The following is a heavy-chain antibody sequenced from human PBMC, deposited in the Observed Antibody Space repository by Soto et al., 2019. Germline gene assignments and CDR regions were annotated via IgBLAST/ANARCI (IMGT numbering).Heavy chain of an antibody. J-gene: IGHJ4*02. D-gene: IGHD6-19*01. CDR2: ISGSGGRT. CDR3: SKEIIASTLADFFDY. Sequence: EVQLLESGGGLIQPGGSLRLSCEASGFTFSNYGMTWVRLAPGKGLEWVSTISGSGGRTFYADPVKGRFTISRDNSKNTLYLQMKSLRSEDTAVYYCSKEIIASTLADFFDYWGQGTLVTVSS. V-gene: IGHV3-23*01. CDR1: GFTFSNYG.